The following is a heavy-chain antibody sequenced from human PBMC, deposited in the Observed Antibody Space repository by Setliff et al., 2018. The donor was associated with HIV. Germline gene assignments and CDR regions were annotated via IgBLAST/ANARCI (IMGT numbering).Heavy chain of an antibody. V-gene: IGHV4-39*01. D-gene: IGHD1-26*01. Sequence: PSETLSLTCTVSGASSIYFWGWIRQPPGKGLEWIGSVYYSGTTYYNPSLKSRVTISVDTSKSQFSLQLNSMTAADTALYYCARHRYNWYFDVWGRGTLVTVSS. CDR2: VYYSGTT. J-gene: IGHJ2*01. CDR1: GASSIYF. CDR3: ARHRYNWYFDV.